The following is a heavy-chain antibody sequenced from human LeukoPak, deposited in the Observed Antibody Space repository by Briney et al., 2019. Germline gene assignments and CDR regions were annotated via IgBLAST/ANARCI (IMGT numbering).Heavy chain of an antibody. CDR3: ARAHLSSSSTDYMDV. D-gene: IGHD6-6*01. CDR1: AGSISSSNYY. Sequence: SETLSLTCTVSAGSISSSNYYWGWIRQPPGKGLEWIGSIYYSGRTYYNPSLKSRVTISVDTSKKQFSLKLSSVTAADTAVYYCARAHLSSSSTDYMDVWGKGTTVTVSS. V-gene: IGHV4-39*01. CDR2: IYYSGRT. J-gene: IGHJ6*03.